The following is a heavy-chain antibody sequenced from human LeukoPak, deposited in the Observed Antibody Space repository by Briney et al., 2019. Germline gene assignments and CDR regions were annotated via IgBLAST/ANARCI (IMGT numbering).Heavy chain of an antibody. CDR1: GGSFSGYY. D-gene: IGHD5-18*01. V-gene: IGHV4-34*01. CDR2: INHSGST. CDR3: ARDSGYSYGDAFDI. Sequence: PSETLSLTCAVYGGSFSGYYWSWIRQPPGKGLEWIGEINHSGSTNYNPSLKSRVTISVDTSKNQFSLKLSSVTAADTAVYYCARDSGYSYGDAFDIWGQGTMVTVSS. J-gene: IGHJ3*02.